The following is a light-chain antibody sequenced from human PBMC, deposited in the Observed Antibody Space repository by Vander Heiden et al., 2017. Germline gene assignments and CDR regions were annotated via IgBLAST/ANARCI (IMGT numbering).Light chain of an antibody. V-gene: IGLV2-14*04. Sequence: CTGTSSDVGGYNYVSWYQQHPGKAPKLMIYDVSNRPSGVSNRFSGSKSGNTASLTISGRQAEDEADYYCSSYTSSSTLVFGGGTKLTVL. J-gene: IGLJ2*01. CDR3: SSYTSSSTLV. CDR1: SSDVGGYNY. CDR2: DVS.